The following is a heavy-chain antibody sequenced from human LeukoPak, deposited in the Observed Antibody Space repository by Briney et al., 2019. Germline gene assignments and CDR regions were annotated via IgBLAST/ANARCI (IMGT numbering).Heavy chain of an antibody. CDR2: IYYSGST. CDR1: GGSISSYY. J-gene: IGHJ5*02. D-gene: IGHD2-2*01. CDR3: ARLTVPLRFDP. V-gene: IGHV4-59*01. Sequence: SETLSLTCTVSGGSISSYYWSWIRQPPGKGLEWIGYIYYSGSTNYNPSLKSRVTISVDTSRNQFSLKLNSVSAADTAVYYCARLTVPLRFDPWGQGTLVTVSS.